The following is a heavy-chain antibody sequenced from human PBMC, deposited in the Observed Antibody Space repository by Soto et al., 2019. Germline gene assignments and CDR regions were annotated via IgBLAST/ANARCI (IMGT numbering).Heavy chain of an antibody. CDR2: IRSKAYGGTT. CDR3: SRYRAAADLSDIDF. J-gene: IGHJ4*02. V-gene: IGHV3-49*04. D-gene: IGHD6-13*01. CDR1: GFTLGGYA. Sequence: GGSLRLSCTASGFTLGGYAMSWVRQAPGKGLEWVGSIRSKAYGGTTEYAASVRGRFTIPRLDSKTIAYLQMNSLKTEDTGVYYCSRYRAAADLSDIDFWGQGTLVTVSS.